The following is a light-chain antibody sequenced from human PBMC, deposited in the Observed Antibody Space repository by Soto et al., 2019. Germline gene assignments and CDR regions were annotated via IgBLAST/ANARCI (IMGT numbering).Light chain of an antibody. V-gene: IGKV4-1*01. CDR2: WAS. Sequence: DVVITQSPDALAVSLGARATINCKSSQSVLYSSNNLNYLAWYQQKPGQAPRLLIYWASTRQYGVPDRFSGSGSGTDFTLNISSLQAEDVAVYYCYQSPRVPQTFGHGAKLDI. J-gene: IGKJ1*01. CDR1: QSVLYSSNNLNY. CDR3: YQSPRVPQT.